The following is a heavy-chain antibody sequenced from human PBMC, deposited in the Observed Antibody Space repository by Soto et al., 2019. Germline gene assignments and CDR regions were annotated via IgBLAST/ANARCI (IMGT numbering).Heavy chain of an antibody. J-gene: IGHJ4*02. CDR3: ARHRSITTTGGQFGS. CDR2: VYSSGTT. V-gene: IGHV4-39*01. Sequence: QLQLMESGPRLVTSSETLSLTSTVSGGSVNSGSYYGGWIRQSPGKGLEWLGSVYSSGTTYYNPSLESRLTMSIDTSKNQFALKLNSVTAADAAVYYCARHRSITTTGGQFGSWGQGTLVTVSS. CDR1: GGSVNSGSYY. D-gene: IGHD2-2*01.